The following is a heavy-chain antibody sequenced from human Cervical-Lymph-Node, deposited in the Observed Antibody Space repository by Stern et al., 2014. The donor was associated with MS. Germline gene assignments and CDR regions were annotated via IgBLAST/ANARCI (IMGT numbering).Heavy chain of an antibody. J-gene: IGHJ4*02. Sequence: VQLVQSGSEWKKPGASVKVSCKASGYTFSGYSLNWVRQAPGQGLEWMGWINTNSGNPTYAQGFTGRFVFSLDPSVSTAYLQISSLKTEDTGIYFCARFVDYPMGRVFDVWGQGTQVTVSS. CDR2: INTNSGNP. D-gene: IGHD3-10*01. CDR3: ARFVDYPMGRVFDV. V-gene: IGHV7-4-1*02. CDR1: GYTFSGYS.